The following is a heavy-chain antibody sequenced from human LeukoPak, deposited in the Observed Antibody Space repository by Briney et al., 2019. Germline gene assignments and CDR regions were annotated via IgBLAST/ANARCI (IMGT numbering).Heavy chain of an antibody. CDR1: GGSIRSYY. CDR3: ARDSTGSYYD. Sequence: SETLSLTCTVSGGSIRSYYWSWIRQPPGKGLEWIGYIYYSGSTNYNPSLKSRVTMSVDTSKNQFSLKLNSVTAADTAVCYCARDSTGSYYDWGQGTLVTVSS. CDR2: IYYSGST. D-gene: IGHD1-26*01. V-gene: IGHV4-59*01. J-gene: IGHJ4*02.